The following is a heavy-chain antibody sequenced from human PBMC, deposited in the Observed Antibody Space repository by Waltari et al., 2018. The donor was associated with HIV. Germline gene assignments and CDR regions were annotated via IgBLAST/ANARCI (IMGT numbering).Heavy chain of an antibody. CDR3: ARGRYYGMDV. J-gene: IGHJ6*02. V-gene: IGHV3-74*01. CDR1: GFTFSTFW. Sequence: EVQLVESGGGLVQPGGSLRLSCAASGFTFSTFWIPLVHQTPGKGLVWVSGINSDGSSTTYADSVKGRFTISRDNPKNTLYLQMSSLRAEDTAVYFCARGRYYGMDVWGQGTTVTVSS. CDR2: INSDGSST.